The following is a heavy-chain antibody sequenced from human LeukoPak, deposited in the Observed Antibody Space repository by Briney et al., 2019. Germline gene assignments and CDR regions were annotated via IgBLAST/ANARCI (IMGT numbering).Heavy chain of an antibody. Sequence: ASVKVSCKVSGYTLTELSMHWVRQAPGKGLEWMGGFDPEDGETIYAQKFQGRVTMTEDTSTDTAYMELSSLRSEDTAVYYCATDRQQLVPEYFQHWARAPWSPSPQ. CDR2: FDPEDGET. CDR1: GYTLTELS. J-gene: IGHJ1*01. D-gene: IGHD6-13*01. V-gene: IGHV1-24*01. CDR3: ATDRQQLVPEYFQH.